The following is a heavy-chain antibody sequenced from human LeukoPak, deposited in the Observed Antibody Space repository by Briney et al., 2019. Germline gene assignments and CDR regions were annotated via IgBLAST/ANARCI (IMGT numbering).Heavy chain of an antibody. Sequence: PSQTLSLTCTVSGVSFNSGHYYWSWICQPPGKGLEWIGNIYYSGNAYYNPSLKSRVTISVNRSKNQFSLKLSSVTAADTAVYYCARSYDSSGSGFDYWGQGTLVTVSS. CDR2: IYYSGNA. CDR3: ARSYDSSGSGFDY. V-gene: IGHV4-30-4*01. J-gene: IGHJ4*02. D-gene: IGHD3-22*01. CDR1: GVSFNSGHYY.